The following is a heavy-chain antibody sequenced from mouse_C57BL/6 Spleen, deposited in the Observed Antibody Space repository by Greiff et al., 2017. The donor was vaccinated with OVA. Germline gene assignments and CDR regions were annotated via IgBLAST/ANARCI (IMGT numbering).Heavy chain of an antibody. CDR1: GYSITSGYY. CDR3: ARSWDYDGAMDY. CDR2: ISYDGSN. Sequence: EVQRVESGPGLVKPSQSLSLTCSVTGYSITSGYYWNWIRQFPGNKLEWMGYISYDGSNNYNPSLKNRISITRDTSKNQFFLKLNSVTTEDTATYYCARSWDYDGAMDYWGQGTSVTVSS. V-gene: IGHV3-6*01. D-gene: IGHD2-4*01. J-gene: IGHJ4*01.